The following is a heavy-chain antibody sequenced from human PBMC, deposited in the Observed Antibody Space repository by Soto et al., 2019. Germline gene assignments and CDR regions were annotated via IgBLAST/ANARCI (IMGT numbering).Heavy chain of an antibody. J-gene: IGHJ6*02. CDR2: INPNSGGT. CDR1: GYTFTGYY. Sequence: VKVSCKASGYTFTGYYMHWVRQAPGQGLEWMGWINPNSGGTNYAQKFQGWVTMTRDTSISTAYMELSRLRSDDTAVYYCARDPGTTVDYYYGMDVWGQGTTVTVSS. D-gene: IGHD1-7*01. CDR3: ARDPGTTVDYYYGMDV. V-gene: IGHV1-2*04.